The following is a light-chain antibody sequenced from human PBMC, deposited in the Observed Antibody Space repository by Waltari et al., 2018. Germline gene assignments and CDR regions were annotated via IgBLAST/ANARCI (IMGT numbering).Light chain of an antibody. CDR2: GAS. Sequence: DIQMTQSPSSLSASVGDRVTITCRASQGISHYLAWWQHKPGKVPNLLIYGASTLRSGVPSRFSGSGSGTEFTLTISSLQPEDVATYYCQKYNSPPQTFGQGTKLELK. V-gene: IGKV1-27*01. CDR3: QKYNSPPQT. CDR1: QGISHY. J-gene: IGKJ1*01.